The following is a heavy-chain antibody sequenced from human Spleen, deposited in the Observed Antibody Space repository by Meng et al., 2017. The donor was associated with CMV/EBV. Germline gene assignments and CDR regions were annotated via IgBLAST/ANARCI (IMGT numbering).Heavy chain of an antibody. Sequence: ASVKVSCKASGYTFTSYGINWVRQAPGQGLEWMGWISAYSGNTNYAQKLQGRVSMTTDTSTSTAYMELRSLRSDDTAVYYCASGIVGATSGYFDYWGQGTLVTVSS. D-gene: IGHD1-26*01. CDR2: ISAYSGNT. CDR1: GYTFTSYG. CDR3: ASGIVGATSGYFDY. J-gene: IGHJ4*02. V-gene: IGHV1-18*01.